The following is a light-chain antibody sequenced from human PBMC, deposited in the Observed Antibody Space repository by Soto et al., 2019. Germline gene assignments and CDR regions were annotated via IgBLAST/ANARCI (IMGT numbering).Light chain of an antibody. CDR3: AAWDDSLNGAYV. J-gene: IGLJ1*01. V-gene: IGLV1-44*01. CDR1: SSNIGSHT. Sequence: QPVLTQPPSASGTPGQRVTISCSGSSSNIGSHTVNWYQQLPGTAPKLLIYSNNQRPSGVPDRFSGSKSGTSASLAIGGLQSEDEADYYCAAWDDSLNGAYVFGTGTKVTVL. CDR2: SNN.